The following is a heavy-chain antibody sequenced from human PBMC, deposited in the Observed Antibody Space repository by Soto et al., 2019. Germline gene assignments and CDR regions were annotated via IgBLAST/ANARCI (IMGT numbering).Heavy chain of an antibody. J-gene: IGHJ4*02. CDR1: GGSISSGGYS. D-gene: IGHD2-15*01. V-gene: IGHV4-61*08. CDR3: ARGGTVVNGFDY. Sequence: SETLSLTCAVSGGSISSGGYSWSWIRQPPGMGLEWIGYIYYSGSTNYSPSLKSRVTISVDTSKNQFSLKLTSVTAADTAVYYCARGGTVVNGFDYWGQGTLVTVSS. CDR2: IYYSGST.